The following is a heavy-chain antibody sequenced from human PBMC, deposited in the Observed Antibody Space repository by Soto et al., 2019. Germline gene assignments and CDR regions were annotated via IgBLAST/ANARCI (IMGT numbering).Heavy chain of an antibody. J-gene: IGHJ6*02. CDR3: ARAKLRGYSYGSYGMDV. CDR1: GYSFTSYW. CDR2: IYPGDSDT. Sequence: PGESLKISCKGSGYSFTSYWIGWVRQMAGKGLEWMGIIYPGDSDTRYSPSFQGQVTISADKSISTAYLQWSSLKASDTAMYYCARAKLRGYSYGSYGMDVWGRGTTVTLSS. D-gene: IGHD5-18*01. V-gene: IGHV5-51*01.